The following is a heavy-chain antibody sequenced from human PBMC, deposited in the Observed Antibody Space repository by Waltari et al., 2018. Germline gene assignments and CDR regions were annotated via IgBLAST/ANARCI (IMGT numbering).Heavy chain of an antibody. CDR1: GGSFSGYY. Sequence: QVQLQQWGAGLLKPSETLSLTCAVYGGSFSGYYWSWIRQPPGRGLEWIGEINHSGSTNYNPSLKSRVTISVDTSKNQFSLKLSSVTAADTAVYYCARGRRWIQLWSNLNWFDPWGQGTLVTVSS. CDR2: INHSGST. J-gene: IGHJ5*02. D-gene: IGHD5-18*01. CDR3: ARGRRWIQLWSNLNWFDP. V-gene: IGHV4-34*01.